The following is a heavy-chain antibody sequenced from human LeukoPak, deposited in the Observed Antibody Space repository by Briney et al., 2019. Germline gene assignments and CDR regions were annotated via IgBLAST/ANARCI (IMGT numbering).Heavy chain of an antibody. CDR1: GVAFSGYS. J-gene: IGHJ3*02. D-gene: IGHD3-3*01. Sequence: GGSLRLSCAAPGVAFSGYSVNWVRQAPGKGLEWVSAITATSRHIYYADSVKGRFTISRDNAKNSLYLQMNSLRVEDMALYYCARDSTIFGVVYREVGAFDIWGQGTMVTVSS. CDR3: ARDSTIFGVVYREVGAFDI. CDR2: ITATSRHI. V-gene: IGHV3-21*01.